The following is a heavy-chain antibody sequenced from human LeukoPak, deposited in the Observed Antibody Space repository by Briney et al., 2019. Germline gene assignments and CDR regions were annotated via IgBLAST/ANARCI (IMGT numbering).Heavy chain of an antibody. CDR3: YYMDV. Sequence: PGGSLRLSCAASGFTFSSSSMSWVRQAPGKGLEWVANIKHDGSDKYYVDSVTGRFTISRDNAKNSLSLQMNSLRVEDTAVYYGYYMDVWGKGTTVTVSS. CDR1: GFTFSSSS. J-gene: IGHJ6*03. V-gene: IGHV3-7*01. CDR2: IKHDGSDK.